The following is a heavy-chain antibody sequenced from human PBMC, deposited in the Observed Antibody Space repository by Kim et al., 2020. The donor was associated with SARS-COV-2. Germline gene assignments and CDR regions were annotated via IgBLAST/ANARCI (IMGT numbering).Heavy chain of an antibody. V-gene: IGHV1-69*04. J-gene: IGHJ3*02. Sequence: SVKVSCKASGGTFSSYAINWVRQAPGQGLEWMGRIIPILGIANYAQKFQGRVTITADKSTSTAYMELSSLRSEDTAVYYCARPSCMVCGVGAFDIWGQGTMVTVSS. CDR1: GGTFSSYA. CDR3: ARPSCMVCGVGAFDI. CDR2: IIPILGIA. D-gene: IGHD3-10*01.